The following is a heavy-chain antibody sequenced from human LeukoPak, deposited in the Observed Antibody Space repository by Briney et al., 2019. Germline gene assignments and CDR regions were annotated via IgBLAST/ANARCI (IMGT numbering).Heavy chain of an antibody. CDR2: ISSSSSTI. J-gene: IGHJ3*02. Sequence: PGGSLRLSCAASGFSFTTYAMSWVRQAPGKGLEWVSYISSSSSTIYYADSVKGRFTISRDNAKNSLYLQMNSLRAEDTAVYYCARDGTIFQSHDAFDIWGQGTMVTVSS. CDR1: GFSFTTYA. D-gene: IGHD3-3*01. V-gene: IGHV3-48*04. CDR3: ARDGTIFQSHDAFDI.